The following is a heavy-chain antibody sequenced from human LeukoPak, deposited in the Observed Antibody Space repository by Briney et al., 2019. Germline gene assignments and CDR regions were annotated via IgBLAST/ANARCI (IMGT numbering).Heavy chain of an antibody. D-gene: IGHD3-16*02. V-gene: IGHV1-69*04. CDR2: IIPILGIA. CDR1: GYTFTSYG. Sequence: SVKVSCKASGYTFTSYGISWVRQAPGQGLEWMGRIIPILGIANYAQKFQGRVTITADKSTSTAYMELSSLRSEDTAVYYCARGKLEPFGGVIVIPDYWGQGTLVTVSS. J-gene: IGHJ4*02. CDR3: ARGKLEPFGGVIVIPDY.